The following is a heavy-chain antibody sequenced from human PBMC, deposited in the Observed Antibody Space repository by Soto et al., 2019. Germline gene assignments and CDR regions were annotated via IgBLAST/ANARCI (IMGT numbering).Heavy chain of an antibody. J-gene: IGHJ5*02. CDR2: IVLGNGNT. CDR1: GFTFSSSS. Sequence: SGKVSCKASGFTFSSSSVQWVRQARGQRLEWIGWIVLGNGNTNYAQKFQERVTITRDMSTSTAYMEVRSLTSDDTAVYYCATRIGNIGWYWLDTWGQGTLVTVSS. CDR3: ATRIGNIGWYWLDT. V-gene: IGHV1-58*01. D-gene: IGHD6-19*01.